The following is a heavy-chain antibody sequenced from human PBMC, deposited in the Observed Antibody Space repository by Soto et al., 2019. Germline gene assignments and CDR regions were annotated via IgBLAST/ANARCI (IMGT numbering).Heavy chain of an antibody. V-gene: IGHV4-34*01. Sequence: SETLSLTCAVYGGSFSGYYWSWIRQPPGKGLEWIGEINHSGSTNYNPSLKSRVTISVDTSKNQFSLKLGSVTAADTAVYYCARKGLLWFGERYYGMDVWGQGTTVTVSS. J-gene: IGHJ6*02. CDR1: GGSFSGYY. D-gene: IGHD3-10*01. CDR2: INHSGST. CDR3: ARKGLLWFGERYYGMDV.